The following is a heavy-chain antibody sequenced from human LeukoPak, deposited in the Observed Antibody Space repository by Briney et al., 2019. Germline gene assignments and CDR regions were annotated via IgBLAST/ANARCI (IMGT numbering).Heavy chain of an antibody. CDR1: GFXFINYY. V-gene: IGHV1-46*01. Sequence: ASVKVSCRASGFXFINYYMHWVRQAPGQGLEWLGLINLSGGSTHYPQKFQDRVTMTRDTSTSTVYMELSSLRSEDTAVYYCARDLDYGEKSEDYWGQGTLVTVSS. CDR3: ARDLDYGEKSEDY. J-gene: IGHJ4*02. D-gene: IGHD4/OR15-4a*01. CDR2: INLSGGST.